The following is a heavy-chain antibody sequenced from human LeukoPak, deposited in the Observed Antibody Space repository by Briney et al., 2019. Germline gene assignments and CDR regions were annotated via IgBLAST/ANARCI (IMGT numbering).Heavy chain of an antibody. CDR3: ARDSTMIVDDYYYYMDV. CDR2: INPNSGGT. V-gene: IGHV1-2*02. Sequence: GASVKVSCKASGYTFTGYYMHWVRQAPGQGLEWMGWINPNSGGTTYAQKFQGRVTMTRDTSISTAYMELSRLRSDDTAVYYCARDSTMIVDDYYYYMDVWGKGTTVTVSS. CDR1: GYTFTGYY. J-gene: IGHJ6*03. D-gene: IGHD3-22*01.